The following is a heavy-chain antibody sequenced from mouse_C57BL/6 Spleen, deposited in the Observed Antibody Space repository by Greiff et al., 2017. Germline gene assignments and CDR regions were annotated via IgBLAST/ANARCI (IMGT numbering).Heavy chain of an antibody. CDR2: FYPGDGDT. CDR1: GYAFSSSW. Sequence: LQESGPELVKPGASVKISCTASGYAFSSSWMNWVKQRPGKGLEWIGRFYPGDGDTNYNGKFKGQATLTADKSSSTAYMQLSSLTSEDSAVYFCARFGDGNYFDYWGQGTTLTVSS. CDR3: ARFGDGNYFDY. V-gene: IGHV1-82*01. D-gene: IGHD3-1*01. J-gene: IGHJ2*01.